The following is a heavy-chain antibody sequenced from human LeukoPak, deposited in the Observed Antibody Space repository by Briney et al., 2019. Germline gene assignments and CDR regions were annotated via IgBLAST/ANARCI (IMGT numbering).Heavy chain of an antibody. CDR1: GYTFTGYY. Sequence: ASVKVSCKASGYTFTGYYMHWVRQAPEQGLEWMGWINPNSGGTNYAQKVQGRVTMTRDTSISTAYMELSRLRSDDTAVYYCASSTRGAATDYWGQGTLVTVSS. V-gene: IGHV1-2*02. D-gene: IGHD2-15*01. J-gene: IGHJ4*02. CDR2: INPNSGGT. CDR3: ASSTRGAATDY.